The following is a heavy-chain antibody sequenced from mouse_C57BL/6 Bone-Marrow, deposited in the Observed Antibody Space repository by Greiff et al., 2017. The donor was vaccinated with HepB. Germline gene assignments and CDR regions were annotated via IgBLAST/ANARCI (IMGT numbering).Heavy chain of an antibody. V-gene: IGHV1-55*01. D-gene: IGHD1-1*01. Sequence: QVQLQQPGAELVKPGASVKMSCKASGYTFTSYWITWVKQRPGQGPEWIGDLYPGSGSTNYNEKFKSKATLTVDTSSSTAYMQLSSLTSEDSAVYYCARDYYGSRRLAYWGQGTLVTVSA. CDR2: LYPGSGST. J-gene: IGHJ3*01. CDR3: ARDYYGSRRLAY. CDR1: GYTFTSYW.